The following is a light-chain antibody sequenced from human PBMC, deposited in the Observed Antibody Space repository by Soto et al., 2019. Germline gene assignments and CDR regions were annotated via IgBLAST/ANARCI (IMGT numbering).Light chain of an antibody. V-gene: IGKV3-15*01. CDR1: QSVSSN. CDR2: GVS. CDR3: HQYNKWPLT. J-gene: IGKJ4*01. Sequence: EIVMTQSPATLSVSPGERATLSCRARQSVSSNLAWYQQKPGQAPRLLIYGVSTRATGIPVRFSGSGSGTEFTLTISSLQSEDFAVYYCHQYNKWPLTFGGGTEVEIK.